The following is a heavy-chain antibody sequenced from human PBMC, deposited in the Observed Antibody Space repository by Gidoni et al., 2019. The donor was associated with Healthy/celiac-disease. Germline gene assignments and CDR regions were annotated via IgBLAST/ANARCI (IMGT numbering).Heavy chain of an antibody. Sequence: QVQLVESGGGVVQPGRSLRLSCAASGFTFSSYGMHWVRQAPGKGLEWVAVISDDGSNKYYADSVKGRFTISRDNSKNTLYLQMNSLRAEDTAVYYCATRGGNQGVIITYFDYWGQGTLVTVSS. CDR2: ISDDGSNK. CDR3: ATRGGNQGVIITYFDY. CDR1: GFTFSSYG. V-gene: IGHV3-30*03. D-gene: IGHD3-10*01. J-gene: IGHJ4*02.